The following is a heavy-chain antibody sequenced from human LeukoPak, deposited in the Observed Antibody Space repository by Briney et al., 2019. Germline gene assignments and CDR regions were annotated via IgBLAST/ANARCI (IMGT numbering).Heavy chain of an antibody. CDR2: IYYSGST. CDR3: ARSRDGYNPFDY. CDR1: GGSVSSGSYY. D-gene: IGHD5-24*01. V-gene: IGHV4-61*01. Sequence: KTSETLSLTCTVSGGSVSSGSYYWSWIRQPPGKGLEWIGYIYYSGSTNYNPSLKSRVTISVDTSKNQFSLKLSSVTAADTAVYYCARSRDGYNPFDYWGQGTLVTASS. J-gene: IGHJ4*02.